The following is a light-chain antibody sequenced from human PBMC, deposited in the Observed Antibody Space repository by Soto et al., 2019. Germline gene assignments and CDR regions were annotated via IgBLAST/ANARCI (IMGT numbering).Light chain of an antibody. CDR1: QSVSSK. CDR2: GAS. Sequence: EIVMTQSPATLSVSPGERATLSSRASQSVSSKLAWYQQKPGQAPRLLIYGASTRATGIPARFTGYGSGTEFTLTISSLQSEDFAVYYCQQYNNWPRTFGQGTKVEI. V-gene: IGKV3-15*01. CDR3: QQYNNWPRT. J-gene: IGKJ1*01.